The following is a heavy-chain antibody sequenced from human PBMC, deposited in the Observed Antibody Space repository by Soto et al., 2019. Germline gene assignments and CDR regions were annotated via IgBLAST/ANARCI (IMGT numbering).Heavy chain of an antibody. D-gene: IGHD5-12*01. CDR3: ARSGPSSVYARWFDP. Sequence: SLRLSCAASGFTFSSYGMHWVRQAPGKGLEWVAVIWYDGSNKYYADSVKGRSTISRDNSKNTLYLQMNSLRAADTAVYYCARSGPSSVYARWFDPWGQGTLVTVSS. J-gene: IGHJ5*02. V-gene: IGHV3-33*01. CDR2: IWYDGSNK. CDR1: GFTFSSYG.